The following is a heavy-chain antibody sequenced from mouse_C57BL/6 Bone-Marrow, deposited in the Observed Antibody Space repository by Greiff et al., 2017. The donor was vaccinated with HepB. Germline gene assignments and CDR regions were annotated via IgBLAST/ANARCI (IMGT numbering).Heavy chain of an antibody. CDR3: AAPYYSNLAWFAY. D-gene: IGHD2-5*01. V-gene: IGHV5-9*04. Sequence: EVHLVESGGGLVKPGGSLKLSCAASGFTFSSYTMSWVRQTPEKRLEWVATISGGGGNTYYPDRVKGRFTISTDNAKNTLYLQVSSLRTEDTAVYYCAAPYYSNLAWFAYWGQGTLVTVSA. J-gene: IGHJ3*01. CDR1: GFTFSSYT. CDR2: ISGGGGNT.